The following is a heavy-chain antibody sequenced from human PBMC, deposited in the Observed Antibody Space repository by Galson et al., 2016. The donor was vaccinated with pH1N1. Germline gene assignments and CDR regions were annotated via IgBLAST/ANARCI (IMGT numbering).Heavy chain of an antibody. CDR3: VRDNWGLDY. CDR1: GFTFSDYS. Sequence: SLRLSCAASGFTFSDYSMNWVRQAPGKGPEWLSYFGAGHDIYYADSVKGRFTISRDNARNSLYLQMNSLRAEDTAVYYCVRDNWGLDYWGQGTLVTVSS. V-gene: IGHV3-48*01. D-gene: IGHD7-27*01. CDR2: FGAGHDI. J-gene: IGHJ4*02.